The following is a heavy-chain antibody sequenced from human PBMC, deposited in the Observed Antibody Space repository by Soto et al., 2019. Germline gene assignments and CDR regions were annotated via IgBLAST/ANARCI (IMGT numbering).Heavy chain of an antibody. J-gene: IGHJ6*02. D-gene: IGHD3-22*01. CDR1: GYSFTSYW. Sequence: GESLKISCKGSGYSFTSYWIGWVRQMPGKGLGWMGIIYPGDSDTRYSPSFQGQVTISADKSISTAYLQWSSLKASDTAMYYCAREGSGYYSLYYGMDVWGQGTTVTVSS. V-gene: IGHV5-51*01. CDR3: AREGSGYYSLYYGMDV. CDR2: IYPGDSDT.